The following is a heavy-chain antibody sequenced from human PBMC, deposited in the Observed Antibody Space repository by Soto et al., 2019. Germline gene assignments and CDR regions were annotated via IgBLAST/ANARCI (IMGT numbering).Heavy chain of an antibody. D-gene: IGHD6-19*01. V-gene: IGHV2-5*02. CDR1: GFSISTSGVG. J-gene: IGHJ4*02. CDR3: AHRLEGYVSGWSQVCFDY. CDR2: IYWDDDK. Sequence: SGPTLVNPTQTLTLTCSFSGFSISTSGVGVGWIRQPPGKALEWLAVIYWDDDKRYSPSLQSRLTISKDASKNQVVLTMTNMDPVDTATYYCAHRLEGYVSGWSQVCFDYWGQGAPVTVSS.